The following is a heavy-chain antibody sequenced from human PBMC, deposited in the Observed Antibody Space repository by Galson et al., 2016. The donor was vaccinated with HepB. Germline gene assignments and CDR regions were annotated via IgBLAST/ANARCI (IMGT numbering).Heavy chain of an antibody. V-gene: IGHV3-73*01. CDR3: TSMESCSSTSCYGMDV. Sequence: SLRLSCAASGFTFSGSAMHWVRQASGKGLEWVGRIRSKANNYATAYAASVKGRFTISRDDSKNTAYLQMNSLKTEDTAVYYCTSMESCSSTSCYGMDVWGQGTMGIVSS. CDR1: GFTFSGSA. J-gene: IGHJ6*02. CDR2: IRSKANNYAT. D-gene: IGHD2-2*01.